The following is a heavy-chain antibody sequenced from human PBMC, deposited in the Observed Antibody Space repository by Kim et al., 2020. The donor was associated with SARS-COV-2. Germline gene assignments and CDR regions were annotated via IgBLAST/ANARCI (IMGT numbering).Heavy chain of an antibody. D-gene: IGHD3-9*01. CDR1: GYTFTDNY. Sequence: ASVKVSCKASGYTFTDNYMYWLRQTPGQGLEWIGWISPKGDDTEYAQKFQGRVTLTRDFSITTDQMELNSLTFDDTAVYYCAREGRDPDWSSALDYWGQGTPVPVSP. CDR2: ISPKGDDT. V-gene: IGHV1-2*02. CDR3: AREGRDPDWSSALDY. J-gene: IGHJ4*01.